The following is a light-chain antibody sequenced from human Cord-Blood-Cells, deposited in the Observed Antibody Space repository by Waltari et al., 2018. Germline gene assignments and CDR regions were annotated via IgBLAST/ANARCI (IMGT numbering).Light chain of an antibody. V-gene: IGKV4-1*01. J-gene: IGKJ4*01. Sequence: EIVRTQSPDYLAVSVVEVATISCKSSLSVLYRPNNKNYLAWYQQKPGQPPKGLIDWASTQESGVPDRFSGSGSGTDFTLTISGLQAEDVAVYYCQQYYSTPLTFGGGTKVEIK. CDR3: QQYYSTPLT. CDR2: WAS. CDR1: LSVLYRPNNKNY.